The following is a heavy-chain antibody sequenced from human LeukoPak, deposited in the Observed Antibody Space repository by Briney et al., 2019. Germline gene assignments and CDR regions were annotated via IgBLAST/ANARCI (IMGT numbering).Heavy chain of an antibody. CDR1: GGTFSSHG. J-gene: IGHJ4*02. D-gene: IGHD6-13*01. V-gene: IGHV1-69*04. CDR3: ARDHLAAAGTSDY. Sequence: SVKVSCKASGGTFSSHGISWVRLAPGQGLEWMGRIIPILGIANYAQKFQGRVTITADKSTSTAYMELSSLRSEDTAVYYCARDHLAAAGTSDYWGQGTLVTVSS. CDR2: IIPILGIA.